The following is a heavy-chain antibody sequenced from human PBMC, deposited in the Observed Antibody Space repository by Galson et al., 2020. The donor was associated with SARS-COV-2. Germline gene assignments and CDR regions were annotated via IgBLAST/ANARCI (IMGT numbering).Heavy chain of an antibody. Sequence: SETLSLTCTVSGDSISSVDYSWTWIRQPPGKGLEWIGYIYYSGPTYYNPSLKSRVSMSVDTSKNQFSLNLSSVTAADTAVYFCARDYYYDRSGFDYWGPGTQVTVSS. CDR1: GDSISSVDYS. V-gene: IGHV4-30-4*01. CDR3: ARDYYYDRSGFDY. D-gene: IGHD3-22*01. CDR2: IYYSGPT. J-gene: IGHJ4*02.